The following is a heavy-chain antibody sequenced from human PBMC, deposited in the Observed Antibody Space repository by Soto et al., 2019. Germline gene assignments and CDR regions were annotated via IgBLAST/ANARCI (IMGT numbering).Heavy chain of an antibody. J-gene: IGHJ4*02. CDR1: GFTFITYA. V-gene: IGHV3-64*01. CDR3: ARAASSTWYLAY. D-gene: IGHD6-13*01. CDR2: LTNNGGTT. Sequence: GGPLNLSWEASGFTFITYAMHWVRQAPGKGLEYVSALTNNGGTTYYASSVKGRFTISRDNSKNTLYLQMGSLRAEDMAVYYCARAASSTWYLAYWGQGTLVTVSS.